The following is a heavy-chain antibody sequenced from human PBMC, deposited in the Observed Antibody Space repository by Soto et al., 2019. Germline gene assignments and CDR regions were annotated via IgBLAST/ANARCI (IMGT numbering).Heavy chain of an antibody. Sequence: EVQLLESGGGLVQPGGSLRLSCAASGFTFSSYAMSWVRQAPGKGLEWVSAISGSAATTFYADSVKGRFTVSRDNSKNTLYLQMNSLRAEDTAVYYCARDSQYSTDWQRFDSWGQGTLVTVSS. D-gene: IGHD6-6*01. CDR1: GFTFSSYA. J-gene: IGHJ4*02. CDR2: ISGSAATT. CDR3: ARDSQYSTDWQRFDS. V-gene: IGHV3-23*01.